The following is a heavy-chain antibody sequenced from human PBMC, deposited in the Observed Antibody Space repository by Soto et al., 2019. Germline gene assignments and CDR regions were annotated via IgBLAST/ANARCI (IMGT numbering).Heavy chain of an antibody. CDR3: AKDIRVFWNSPQNPFDY. CDR1: GFTFSSYA. CDR2: ISGSGGST. J-gene: IGHJ4*02. V-gene: IGHV3-23*01. D-gene: IGHD1-7*01. Sequence: GGSLRLSCAASGFTFSSYAMSWVRQAPGKGLEWVSGISGSGGSTYYADSVKGRFTISRDNSKNTLYLQMNSLRAEDTAVYYCAKDIRVFWNSPQNPFDYWGQGTLVTVSS.